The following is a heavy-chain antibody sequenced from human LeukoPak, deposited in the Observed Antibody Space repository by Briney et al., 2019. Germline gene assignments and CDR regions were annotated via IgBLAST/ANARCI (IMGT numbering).Heavy chain of an antibody. CDR2: ISSSSYI. D-gene: IGHD1-26*01. J-gene: IGHJ4*02. V-gene: IGHV3-21*01. CDR1: GFTFSSYS. CDR3: ARDTYSTPLNPFDY. Sequence: GGSLRLSCAASGFTFSSYSMNWVRQAPGKGLEWVSSISSSSYIYYADSVKGRFTISRDNAKNSLYLQMNSLRAEDTAVYYCARDTYSTPLNPFDYWGQGTLVTVSS.